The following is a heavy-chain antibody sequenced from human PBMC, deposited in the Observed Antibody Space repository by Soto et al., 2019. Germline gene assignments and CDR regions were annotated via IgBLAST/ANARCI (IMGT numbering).Heavy chain of an antibody. CDR3: ARLEGLATISYYFDF. CDR1: DDSINSDKYY. CDR2: IYYRGNA. Sequence: QLQLQESGPGLVKPSETLSLTCSVSDDSINSDKYYWGWIRQPPGKGLEWIGSIYYRGNAYYNPSITARVTISLDRSRSQFSLKLNSVTAADSAVYFCARLEGLATISYYFDFWGPGALVTVSS. J-gene: IGHJ4*02. V-gene: IGHV4-39*01. D-gene: IGHD3-9*01.